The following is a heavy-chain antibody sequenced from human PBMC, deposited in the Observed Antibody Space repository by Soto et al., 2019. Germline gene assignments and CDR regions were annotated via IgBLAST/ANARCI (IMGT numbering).Heavy chain of an antibody. CDR2: INPSGGST. D-gene: IGHD3-3*01. J-gene: IGHJ4*02. CDR3: ARNLGLRFLEWLSFDY. V-gene: IGHV1-46*01. CDR1: GYTFTSYY. Sequence: QVQLVQSGAEVKKPGAPVKVSCKASGYTFTSYYMHWVRQAPGQGLEWMGIINPSGGSTSYAQKFQGRVTMTRDTSTSTVYMELSSLRSEDTAVYYCARNLGLRFLEWLSFDYWGQGTLVTVSS.